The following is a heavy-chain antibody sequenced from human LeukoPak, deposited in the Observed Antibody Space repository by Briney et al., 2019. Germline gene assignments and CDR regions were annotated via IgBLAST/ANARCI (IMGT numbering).Heavy chain of an antibody. J-gene: IGHJ4*02. V-gene: IGHV4-59*08. CDR3: ARVHAYYYDSSGYRGYFDY. CDR1: GGSISSYY. Sequence: SETLSLTCTVSGGSISSYYWSWIRQPPGKGLEWIGYIYYRGSTNYNPSLKSRVTISVDTSKNQFSLKLSSVTAADTAVYYCARVHAYYYDSSGYRGYFDYWGQGTLVTVSS. CDR2: IYYRGST. D-gene: IGHD3-22*01.